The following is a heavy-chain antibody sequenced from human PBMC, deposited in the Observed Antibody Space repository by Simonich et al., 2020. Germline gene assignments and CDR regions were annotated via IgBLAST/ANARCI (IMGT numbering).Heavy chain of an antibody. D-gene: IGHD6-13*01. Sequence: QLQLQESGPGLVKPSETLSLTCTVSGGSISSSSYYWGWFRQPPGKGLEWIGSIYYSGSTYSNPSLKSRVTISVDTSKNQFSLKRSSVTAADTAVYYCARHAGFAFDIWGQGTMVTVSS. CDR2: IYYSGST. V-gene: IGHV4-39*01. CDR3: ARHAGFAFDI. J-gene: IGHJ3*02. CDR1: GGSISSSSYY.